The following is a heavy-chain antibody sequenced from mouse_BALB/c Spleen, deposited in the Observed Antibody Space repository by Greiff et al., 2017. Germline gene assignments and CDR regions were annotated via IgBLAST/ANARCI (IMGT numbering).Heavy chain of an antibody. J-gene: IGHJ4*01. V-gene: IGHV1-69*02. CDR3: TRYDYDEGYYAMDY. D-gene: IGHD2-4*01. CDR2: IYPSDSYT. Sequence: QVQLQQPGAELVRPGASVKLSCKASGYTFTSYWINWVKQRPGQGLEWIGNIYPSDSYTNYNQKFKDKATLTVDKSSSTAYMQLSSPTSEDSAVYYCTRYDYDEGYYAMDYWGQGTSVTVSS. CDR1: GYTFTSYW.